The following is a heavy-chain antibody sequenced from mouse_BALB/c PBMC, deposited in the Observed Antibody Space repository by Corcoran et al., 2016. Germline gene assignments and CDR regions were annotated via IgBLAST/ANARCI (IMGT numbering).Heavy chain of an antibody. J-gene: IGHJ2*01. CDR2: ISYDGSN. CDR3: ARDYYGSSYFDY. V-gene: IGHV3-6*02. D-gene: IGHD1-1*01. Sequence: DVQLQESGPGLVKPSQSLSLTCSVTGYSLTSGYYWNWIRQFPGNKLEWMGYISYDGSNNYNPSLKNLISITRDTSKNQFFLKLNSVTTEDTATYYCARDYYGSSYFDYWGQGTTLTVSS. CDR1: GYSLTSGYY.